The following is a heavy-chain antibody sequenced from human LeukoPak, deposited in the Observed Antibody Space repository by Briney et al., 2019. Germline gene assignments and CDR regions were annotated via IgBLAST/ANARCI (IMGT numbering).Heavy chain of an antibody. CDR1: GGSITISNW. CDR2: FYHSGRT. V-gene: IGHV4-4*02. CDR3: ARGGNYYDSSGYYEYNWFDP. D-gene: IGHD3-22*01. J-gene: IGHJ5*02. Sequence: SETLSLTCAVSGGSITISNWWTWVRQPPGKGLEWIGEFYHSGRTNYNPSLKSRVTISVDKSKNQFSLKLSSVTAADTAVYYCARGGNYYDSSGYYEYNWFDPWGQGTLVTVSS.